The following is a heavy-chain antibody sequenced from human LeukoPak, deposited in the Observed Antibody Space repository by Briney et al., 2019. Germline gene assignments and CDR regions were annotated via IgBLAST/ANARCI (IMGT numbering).Heavy chain of an antibody. V-gene: IGHV1-18*04. J-gene: IGHJ3*02. CDR3: ARVDCSSTSCYAYGAFDI. CDR2: ISAYNGNT. D-gene: IGHD2-2*01. CDR1: GYTFTSYG. Sequence: ASVKVSCKASGYTFTSYGISWVRQAPGQGLEWMGWISAYNGNTNYAQKLQGRVTMTTDTSTSTAYMELRSLRSDDTAVYYCARVDCSSTSCYAYGAFDIWGQGTMVTVSS.